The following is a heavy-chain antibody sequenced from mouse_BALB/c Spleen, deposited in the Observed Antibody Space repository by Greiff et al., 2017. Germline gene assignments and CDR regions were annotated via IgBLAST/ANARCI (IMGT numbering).Heavy chain of an antibody. V-gene: IGHV1S137*01. D-gene: IGHD6-1*01. CDR1: GYTFTDYA. Sequence: QVHVKQSGAELVRPGVSVKISCKGSGYTFTDYAMHWVKQSHAKSLEWIGVISTYYGDASYNQKFKGKATMTVDKSSSTAYMELARLTSEDSAIYYCARGGALYYFDYWGQGTTLTVSS. CDR2: ISTYYGDA. CDR3: ARGGALYYFDY. J-gene: IGHJ2*01.